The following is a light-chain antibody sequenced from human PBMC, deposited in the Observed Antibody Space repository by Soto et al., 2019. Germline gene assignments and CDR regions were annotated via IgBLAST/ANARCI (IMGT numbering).Light chain of an antibody. CDR2: KVS. J-gene: IGKJ2*01. Sequence: DVVMTQSPLSLPVTLGQPASISCRSSQSLVYSDGNTYFYWFQQRPGQSPRRLIYKVSNRDSGVPDRFSGSGSGTDFTLKISRVEAEDVGVYYCMQDTHWPHTFGQGTKLEIK. V-gene: IGKV2-30*01. CDR3: MQDTHWPHT. CDR1: QSLVYSDGNTY.